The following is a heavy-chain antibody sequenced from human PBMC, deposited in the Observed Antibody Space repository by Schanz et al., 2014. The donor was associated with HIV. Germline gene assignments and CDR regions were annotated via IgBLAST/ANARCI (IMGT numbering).Heavy chain of an antibody. J-gene: IGHJ4*02. CDR1: GFTFRSYG. V-gene: IGHV3-30*03. Sequence: QVQLVESGGGVVQPGRSQRLSCAASGFTFRSYGMHWVRQAPGKGLEWVALISYDGNTKYYADSVKGRFTVSRDNSKNTLYLQMNSLRVDDTAVYYCARDYRFATDSWGQGTLVTVSS. D-gene: IGHD3-16*02. CDR2: ISYDGNTK. CDR3: ARDYRFATDS.